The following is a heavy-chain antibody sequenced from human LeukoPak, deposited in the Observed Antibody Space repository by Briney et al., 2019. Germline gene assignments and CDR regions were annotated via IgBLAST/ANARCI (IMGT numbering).Heavy chain of an antibody. CDR3: TIWSGPHGDY. J-gene: IGHJ4*02. V-gene: IGHV4-39*01. CDR2: MYYSGST. CDR1: AGSISSSSYY. D-gene: IGHD3-3*01. Sequence: KSSETLSLTCTVSAGSISSSSYYWGWIRQPPGKGLQWIGSMYYSGSTYYNPSLKSRVTISVDTSKNQFSLKLSSVTAADTAVYYCTIWSGPHGDYWGQGTLVTVSS.